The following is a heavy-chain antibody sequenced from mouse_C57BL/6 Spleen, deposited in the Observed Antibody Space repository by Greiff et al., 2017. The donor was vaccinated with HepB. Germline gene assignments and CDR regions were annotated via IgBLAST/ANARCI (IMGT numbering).Heavy chain of an antibody. CDR3: TTLGGRGGAWFAY. Sequence: VQLQQSGAELVRPGASVKWSCTASGFNIKDDYMHWVKQRPEQGLEWIGWIDPENGDTEYASKFQGKATITADTSSNTAYLQLSRLTSEDTAVYYCTTLGGRGGAWFAYWGQGTLVTVSA. V-gene: IGHV14-4*01. D-gene: IGHD1-1*02. CDR2: IDPENGDT. J-gene: IGHJ3*01. CDR1: GFNIKDDY.